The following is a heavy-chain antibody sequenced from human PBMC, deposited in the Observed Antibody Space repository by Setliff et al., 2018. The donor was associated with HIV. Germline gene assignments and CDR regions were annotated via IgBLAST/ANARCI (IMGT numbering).Heavy chain of an antibody. CDR1: AYSIRNGYY. V-gene: IGHV4-38-2*02. D-gene: IGHD6-19*01. Sequence: ETLSLTCTVSAYSIRNGYYWGWIRQSPGKGLEWIGTLYYDGNTYYNPSPKSRVTMSVDTSKNQFSRNLNSVTAADTAVYYCARETIRSGHPSEAGFKVLGSWGQGTLVTV. CDR3: ARETIRSGHPSEAGFKVLGS. J-gene: IGHJ4*02. CDR2: LYYDGNT.